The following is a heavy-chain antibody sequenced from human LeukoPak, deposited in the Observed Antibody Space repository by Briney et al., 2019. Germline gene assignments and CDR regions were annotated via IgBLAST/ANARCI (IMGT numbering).Heavy chain of an antibody. D-gene: IGHD1-26*01. Sequence: SETLSLTCTVSGASISHYYWSWIRQTPERGLEWMGHVHTSGGSTYYPSLKTRLTMSIDTSRSQLSLKLTSVTAADTAEYYCARSTVGTSCCTAVDYWGQGTLVTVSS. CDR1: GASISHYY. J-gene: IGHJ4*02. CDR2: VHTSGGS. V-gene: IGHV4-4*09. CDR3: ARSTVGTSCCTAVDY.